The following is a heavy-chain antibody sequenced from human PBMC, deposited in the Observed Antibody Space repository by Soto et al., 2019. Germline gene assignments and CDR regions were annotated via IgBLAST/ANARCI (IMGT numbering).Heavy chain of an antibody. Sequence: SVKVSCKASGGTFSSYAISWVRQAPGQGLEWMGGIIPIFGTANYAQKFQGRVTITADESTSTAYMELSSLRSEDTAVYYCARAVAVAGTYDYYYYGMDVWGQGTTVTVSS. CDR2: IIPIFGTA. V-gene: IGHV1-69*13. D-gene: IGHD6-19*01. CDR1: GGTFSSYA. J-gene: IGHJ6*02. CDR3: ARAVAVAGTYDYYYYGMDV.